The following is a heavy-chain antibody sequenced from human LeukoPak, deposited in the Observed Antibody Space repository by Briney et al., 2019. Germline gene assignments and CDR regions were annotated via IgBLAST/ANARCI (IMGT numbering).Heavy chain of an antibody. CDR2: IYTSGST. CDR3: AREGYNWNNGGEYYFDY. CDR1: GGSISSYY. Sequence: SETLSLTCTVSGGSISSYYWSWIRQPAGKGLEWIGRIYTSGSTNYNPSLKSRVTMSVDTSKNQFSLKLSSVTAADTAVYYCAREGYNWNNGGEYYFDYWGQGTLVTVSS. V-gene: IGHV4-4*07. D-gene: IGHD1/OR15-1a*01. J-gene: IGHJ4*02.